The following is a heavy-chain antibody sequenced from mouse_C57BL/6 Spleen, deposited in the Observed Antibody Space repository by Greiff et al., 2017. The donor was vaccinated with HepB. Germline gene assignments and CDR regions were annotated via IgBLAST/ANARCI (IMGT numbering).Heavy chain of an antibody. J-gene: IGHJ4*01. CDR1: GYTFTDHT. V-gene: IGHV1-78*01. CDR2: IYPRDGST. Sequence: VQLQQSDAELVKPGASVKISCKVSGYTFTDHTIHWMKQRPEQGLEWIGYIYPRDGSTKYNEKFKGKATLTADKSSSTAYMQLNSLTSEDSAVYCCARRYYGSSQYYYAMDYWGQGTSVTVSS. CDR3: ARRYYGSSQYYYAMDY. D-gene: IGHD1-1*01.